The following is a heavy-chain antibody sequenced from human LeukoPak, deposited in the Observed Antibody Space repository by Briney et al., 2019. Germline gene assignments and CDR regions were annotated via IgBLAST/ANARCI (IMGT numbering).Heavy chain of an antibody. D-gene: IGHD2-2*01. CDR2: INPSGGST. CDR3: ARETPDIVVVPAARLDY. J-gene: IGHJ4*02. CDR1: GYTFTSYY. V-gene: IGHV1-46*03. Sequence: ASVKVSCKASGYTFTSYYMHWVQQAPGQGLEWMGIINPSGGSTSYAQKFQGRVTMTRDTSTSTVYMELSSLRSEDTAVYYCARETPDIVVVPAARLDYWGQGTLVTVSS.